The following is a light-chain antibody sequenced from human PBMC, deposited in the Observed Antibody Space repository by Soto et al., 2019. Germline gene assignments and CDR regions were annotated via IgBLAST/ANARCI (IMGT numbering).Light chain of an antibody. CDR1: SSDVGGYND. CDR2: DVS. V-gene: IGLV2-14*01. CDR3: SSYTSSSTLV. Sequence: QSVLTQPASVSGSPGQSITISCTGTSSDVGGYNDVSWYQQHPGKAPKLMIYDVSNRPSGVSNRFSGSKSGNTASLTISGLQADDEADYYCSSYTSSSTLVFGTGTKLTVL. J-gene: IGLJ1*01.